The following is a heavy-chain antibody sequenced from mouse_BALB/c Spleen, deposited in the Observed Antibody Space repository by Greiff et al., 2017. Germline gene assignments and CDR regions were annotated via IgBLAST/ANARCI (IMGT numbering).Heavy chain of an antibody. Sequence: VKLMESGAELVRPGVSVKISCKGSGYTFTDYAMHWVKQSHAKSLEWIGVISTYYGDASYNQKFKGKATMTVDKSSSTAYMELARLTSEDSAIYYCARGLYYYGSSPFAYWGQGTLVTVSA. J-gene: IGHJ3*01. CDR1: GYTFTDYA. V-gene: IGHV1S137*01. D-gene: IGHD1-1*01. CDR2: ISTYYGDA. CDR3: ARGLYYYGSSPFAY.